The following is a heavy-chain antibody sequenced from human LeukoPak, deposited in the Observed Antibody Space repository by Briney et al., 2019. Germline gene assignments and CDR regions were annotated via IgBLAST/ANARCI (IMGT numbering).Heavy chain of an antibody. CDR2: ISTYNGNT. J-gene: IGHJ4*02. CDR3: ARDLRSSGCYYFDY. V-gene: IGHV1-18*01. D-gene: IGHD6-19*01. Sequence: ASVKVSCKASGYTFTNYGISWVRQAPGQGLEWVGGISTYNGNTNYAQKLQGRVTMSTDTSTSTAYMELWSLRSDDTAVYYCARDLRSSGCYYFDYWGQGTLVTVSS. CDR1: GYTFTNYG.